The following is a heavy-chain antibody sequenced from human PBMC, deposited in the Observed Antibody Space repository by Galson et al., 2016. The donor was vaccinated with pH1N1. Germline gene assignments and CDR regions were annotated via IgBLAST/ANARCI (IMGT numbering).Heavy chain of an antibody. CDR3: ARKVGAH. CDR2: INQDGTIK. J-gene: IGHJ4*02. D-gene: IGHD2-2*01. V-gene: IGHV3-7*01. Sequence: SLRLSCAGSGFTFSNYWMSWVRQAPGKGLEWVANINQDGTIKYYVDSVKGRFTISRDNAENSLYLQMDSLRVEDTGVYYCARKVGAHWGQGTLVTVSS. CDR1: GFTFSNYW.